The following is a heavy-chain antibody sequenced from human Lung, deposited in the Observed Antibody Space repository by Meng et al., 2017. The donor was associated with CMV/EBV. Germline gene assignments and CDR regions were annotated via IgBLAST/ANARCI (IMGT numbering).Heavy chain of an antibody. CDR1: GFNFRIYG. CDR3: VKDFPGDCSRLCYYFSHGMDV. Sequence: GGSXRLXCATSGFNFRIYGMHWVRQLPGKGLEGVAFIRYDEKTKYYADSVKGRFTISRDNSKNTLYLQMNSLRAEDTAVYYCVKDFPGDCSRLCYYFSHGMDVXGQGTPVTVSS. CDR2: IRYDEKTK. J-gene: IGHJ6*02. D-gene: IGHD2-21*01. V-gene: IGHV3-30*02.